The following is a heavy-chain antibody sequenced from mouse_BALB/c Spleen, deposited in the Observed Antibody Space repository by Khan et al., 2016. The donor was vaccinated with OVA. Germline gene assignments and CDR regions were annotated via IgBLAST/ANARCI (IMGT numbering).Heavy chain of an antibody. CDR3: TRLAYYYDSEGFAY. CDR1: GFTFSTFG. Sequence: EVELVESGGDLVKPGGSLKLSCAASGFTFSTFGMSWVRQTPDKRLEWVATISTGGSYTYYPDIVKGRFIISRDNAKNTLDLQMSSLKSEDTAMYYCTRLAYYYDSEGFAYWGQGTLDTVSA. V-gene: IGHV5-6*01. J-gene: IGHJ3*01. CDR2: ISTGGSYT. D-gene: IGHD1-1*01.